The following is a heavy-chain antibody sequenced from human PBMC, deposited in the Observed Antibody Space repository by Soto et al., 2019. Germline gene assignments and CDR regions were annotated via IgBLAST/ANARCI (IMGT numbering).Heavy chain of an antibody. Sequence: GGSLRLSCAASGFTVSTYHMSWVRQAPGKGLEWVSVIYSAGSADFADSVKVRFTISRDNSKNTLYLQMNSLRAEDTAVYYCAKESRSYYGESDYWGQGTLVTVSS. CDR3: AKESRSYYGESDY. J-gene: IGHJ4*02. D-gene: IGHD3-10*01. CDR1: GFTVSTYH. CDR2: IYSAGSA. V-gene: IGHV3-66*01.